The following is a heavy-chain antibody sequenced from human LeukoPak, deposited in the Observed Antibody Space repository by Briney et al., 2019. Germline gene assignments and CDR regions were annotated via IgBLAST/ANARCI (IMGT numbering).Heavy chain of an antibody. D-gene: IGHD6-19*01. Sequence: PGGSLRLSCAASRFTFSSYAMSWVRQAPGKGLEWVSAISGSGGSTYYADSVKGRFTISRDNSKNTLYLQMNSLRAEDTTVYYCAKDGPLSSGHPHPTYFDYWGQGTLVTVSS. CDR1: RFTFSSYA. CDR3: AKDGPLSSGHPHPTYFDY. V-gene: IGHV3-23*01. J-gene: IGHJ4*02. CDR2: ISGSGGST.